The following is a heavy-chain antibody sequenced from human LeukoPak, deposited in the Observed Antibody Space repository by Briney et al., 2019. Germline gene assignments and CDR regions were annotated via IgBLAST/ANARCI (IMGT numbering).Heavy chain of an antibody. Sequence: SQTLSLTCTVSGGSISSGDYYWSWIRQPPGKGLEWIGYIYYSGSTYYNLSLKSRVTISVDTSKNQFSLKLSSVTAADTAVYYCARVIAAAGTGSYFDYWGQGTLVTVSS. CDR1: GGSISSGDYY. V-gene: IGHV4-30-4*01. CDR2: IYYSGST. J-gene: IGHJ4*02. D-gene: IGHD6-13*01. CDR3: ARVIAAAGTGSYFDY.